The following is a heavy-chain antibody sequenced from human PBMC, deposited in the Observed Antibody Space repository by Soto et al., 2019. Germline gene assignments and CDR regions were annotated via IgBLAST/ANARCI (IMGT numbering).Heavy chain of an antibody. Sequence: QVQLQESGPGLVKPSETLSLTCIVSGASISSRSSYWGWIRQPPGKGLEWVGTFYSGSTYNNPSLKGRVTISVDTSEKQFSLKLISVAAEDTAIYYCATTRGIAVGGSFDHWGQGTLVTVSS. CDR3: ATTRGIAVGGSFDH. CDR1: GASISSRSSY. CDR2: FYSGST. V-gene: IGHV4-39*01. D-gene: IGHD6-13*01. J-gene: IGHJ5*02.